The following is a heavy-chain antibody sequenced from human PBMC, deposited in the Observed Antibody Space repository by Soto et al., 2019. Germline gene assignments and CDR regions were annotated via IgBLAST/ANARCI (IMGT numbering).Heavy chain of an antibody. CDR1: GGSISRYY. CDR2: IYYSGST. J-gene: IGHJ4*02. D-gene: IGHD3-22*01. V-gene: IGHV4-59*06. CDR3: ARTPYYYDSSGYYDY. Sequence: ETLSLTCTVSGGSISRYYWSWIRQPPGKGLEWIGYIYYSGSTYYNPSLKSRVTISVDTSKNQFSLKLSSVTAADTAVYYCARTPYYYDSSGYYDYWGQGTLVTVSS.